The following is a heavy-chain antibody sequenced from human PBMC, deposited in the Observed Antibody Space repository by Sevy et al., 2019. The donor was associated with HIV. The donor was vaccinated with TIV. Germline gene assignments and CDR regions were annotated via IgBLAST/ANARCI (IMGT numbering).Heavy chain of an antibody. J-gene: IGHJ5*02. V-gene: IGHV3-7*03. CDR1: GFTFSSYW. CDR3: ASPGTKGFDP. Sequence: GESLKISCAATGFTFSSYWMSWVRQAPGKGLEWVASIKQDGSDKYYVDSVKGRFTISRDNAKNSLYLQMNSLRVKDTAVYYCASPGTKGFDPWGQGTLVTVSS. D-gene: IGHD2-8*01. CDR2: IKQDGSDK.